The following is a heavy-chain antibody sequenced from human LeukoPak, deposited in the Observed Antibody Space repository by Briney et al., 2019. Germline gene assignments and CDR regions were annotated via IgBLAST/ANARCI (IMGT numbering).Heavy chain of an antibody. V-gene: IGHV5-51*01. Sequence: GESLKISCKGSGYSFTSNWIGWVRQLPGKGLEWMGIIYPGDSDIRYSPSFQGQVTISADKSISTAYLQWSSLKASDTAMYYCARLYDSSGYYYRYYFDYWGQGTLVTVSS. CDR1: GYSFTSNW. CDR3: ARLYDSSGYYYRYYFDY. CDR2: IYPGDSDI. J-gene: IGHJ4*02. D-gene: IGHD3-22*01.